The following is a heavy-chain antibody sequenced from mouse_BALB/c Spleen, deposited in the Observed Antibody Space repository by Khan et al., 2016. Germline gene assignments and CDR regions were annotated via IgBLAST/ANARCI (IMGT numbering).Heavy chain of an antibody. J-gene: IGHJ4*01. Sequence: EVQLQESGPELVKPGASVKMSCKASGYTFTDYVMHWVKQKPGQGLEWIGYIYPYNDDTESTERFKGKATLTLDKSSSTAYMDLSSLTSADSAVYYCARSATDYYTMDDWGQGISVTVSS. D-gene: IGHD1-1*01. CDR2: IYPYNDDT. CDR1: GYTFTDYV. V-gene: IGHV1S136*01. CDR3: ARSATDYYTMDD.